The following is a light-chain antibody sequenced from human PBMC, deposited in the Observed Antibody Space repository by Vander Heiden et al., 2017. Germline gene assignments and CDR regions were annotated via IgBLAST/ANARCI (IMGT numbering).Light chain of an antibody. CDR1: QSIDNW. CDR2: KAS. CDR3: QQFKSYLIT. J-gene: IGKJ5*01. Sequence: DIQMTQSPSTLSASVGDRVTITCRASQSIDNWLAWYQQKPGKAPNLLIYKASSLESGVPSRFSGSGSGTEFTLTITSLQPDDFATYYCQQFKSYLITFGQGTRLEIK. V-gene: IGKV1-5*03.